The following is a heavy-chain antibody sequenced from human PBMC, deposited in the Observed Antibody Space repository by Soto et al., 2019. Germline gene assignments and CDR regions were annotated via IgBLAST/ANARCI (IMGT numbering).Heavy chain of an antibody. J-gene: IGHJ4*02. CDR3: ARGVHLLDLMYKAPYYFDY. CDR2: INHSGST. V-gene: IGHV4-34*01. D-gene: IGHD3-3*01. Sequence: QVQLQQWGAGLLKPSETLSLTCAVYGGSFSGYYWSWIRQPQGKGLEWIGEINHSGSTNYNPSLKSRVTISVDTSQNQFSLKLSYVTAADTAVYYCARGVHLLDLMYKAPYYFDYWGQGTLVTVSS. CDR1: GGSFSGYY.